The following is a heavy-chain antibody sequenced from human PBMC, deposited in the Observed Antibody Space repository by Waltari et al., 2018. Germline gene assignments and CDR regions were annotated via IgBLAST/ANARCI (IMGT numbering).Heavy chain of an antibody. CDR3: AKRIVGGPFDV. V-gene: IGHV1-69*12. Sequence: QVHLVQSGAEVRTPGSSVRVSCEASGGKFGSYAITWVRQAPGQGLEWMAGIIPIFGIPNYAQKFQGRVNVAADESTSTAYMELSSLRSDDTAIYYCAKRIVGGPFDVWGQGTVVIVSS. J-gene: IGHJ3*01. D-gene: IGHD1-26*01. CDR1: GGKFGSYA. CDR2: IIPIFGIP.